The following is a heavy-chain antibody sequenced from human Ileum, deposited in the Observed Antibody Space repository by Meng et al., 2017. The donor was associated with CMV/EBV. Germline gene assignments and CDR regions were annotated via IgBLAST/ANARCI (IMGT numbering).Heavy chain of an antibody. CDR2: IKSKRDDETR. CDR1: GFALPNAG. V-gene: IGHV3-15*07. D-gene: IGHD5-12*01. CDR3: VTDDTGHDWGY. Sequence: GFALPNAGMTGVRQDPGKGLEWVARIKSKRDDETRDYAAPVKGRFVISRDDSNKMLHLQMNSLRREDTALYYCVTDDTGHDWGYWGQGTLVTVSS. J-gene: IGHJ4*02.